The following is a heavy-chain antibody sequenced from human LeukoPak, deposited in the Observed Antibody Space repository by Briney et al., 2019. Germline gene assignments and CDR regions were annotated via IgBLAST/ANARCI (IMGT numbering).Heavy chain of an antibody. J-gene: IGHJ6*03. V-gene: IGHV3-23*01. Sequence: GGSLRLSCAASGFTFSNYAMSWVRQAPGKGLEWVSSVTGSGATTYYADSVKGRFTISRDNSKNTLYLQMNSLRAEDTAVYYCAKEYSGYYYYMDVWGKGTTVTVSS. CDR3: AKEYSGYYYYMDV. CDR2: VTGSGATT. CDR1: GFTFSNYA. D-gene: IGHD1-26*01.